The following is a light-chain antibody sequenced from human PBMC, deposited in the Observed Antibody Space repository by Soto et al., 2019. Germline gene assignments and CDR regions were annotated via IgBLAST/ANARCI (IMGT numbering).Light chain of an antibody. CDR3: QQYNDYWT. CDR1: QSITTW. CDR2: DAS. Sequence: DIQMTQSPSTLSASVGDRVVITCRASQSITTWLAWYQQKPAKAPKLLIYDASSVESGVPSRFSGSGSGTEFTLTISSLQPDDFATYCWQQYNDYWTFGQGTKVDIK. J-gene: IGKJ1*01. V-gene: IGKV1-5*01.